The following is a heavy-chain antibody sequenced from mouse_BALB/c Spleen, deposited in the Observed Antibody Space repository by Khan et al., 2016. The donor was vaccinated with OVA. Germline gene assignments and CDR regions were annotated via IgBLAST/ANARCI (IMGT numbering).Heavy chain of an antibody. D-gene: IGHD1-3*01. CDR1: GFTFTDYY. CDR2: IRNKANGYTT. J-gene: IGHJ4*01. Sequence: EVELVESGGGLVQPGGSLRLSCATSGFTFTDYYMSWVRQPPGKALEWLGFIRNKANGYTTEYSASVKGRFTISRDNSQSILYLQMNTLRAEDSATYYCARDKHLTKRNYAMDYWGQGTSVTVSS. V-gene: IGHV7-3*02. CDR3: ARDKHLTKRNYAMDY.